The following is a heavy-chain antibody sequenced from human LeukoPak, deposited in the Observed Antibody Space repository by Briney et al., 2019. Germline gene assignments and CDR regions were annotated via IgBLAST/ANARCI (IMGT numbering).Heavy chain of an antibody. D-gene: IGHD2-2*01. CDR2: IYYSGST. CDR1: GGSISSGGYF. V-gene: IGHV4-30-4*01. CDR3: ARVVCTSTNCYAPSHLDY. Sequence: SQTLSLTCTVSGGSISSGGYFWSWIRQPPGKGLEWIGYIYYSGSTFYNPSLKSRVTISVDTSKNQFSLKLSSMTAADTAVYYCARVVCTSTNCYAPSHLDYWGQGTLVTVSS. J-gene: IGHJ4*02.